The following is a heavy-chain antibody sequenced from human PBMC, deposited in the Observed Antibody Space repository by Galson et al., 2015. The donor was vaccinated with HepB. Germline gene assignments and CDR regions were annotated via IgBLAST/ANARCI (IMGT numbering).Heavy chain of an antibody. J-gene: IGHJ5*02. V-gene: IGHV4-39*07. CDR3: ARGRGWELWFGDGNWFDP. D-gene: IGHD3-10*01. Sequence: ETLSLTCTVSGGSISSSSYYWGWIRQPPGKGLEWIGSIYYSGSTYYNPSLKSRVTISVDTSKNQFSLKLSSVTAADTAVYYCARGRGWELWFGDGNWFDPWGQGTLVTVSS. CDR1: GGSISSSSYY. CDR2: IYYSGST.